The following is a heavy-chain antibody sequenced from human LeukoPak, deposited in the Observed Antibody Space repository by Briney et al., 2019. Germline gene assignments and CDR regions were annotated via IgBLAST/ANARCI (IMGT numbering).Heavy chain of an antibody. CDR2: MNPNSGNT. D-gene: IGHD6-19*01. V-gene: IGHV1-8*03. CDR1: GGTFSSYA. CDR3: ARETYSSGWCYFDY. Sequence: ASVKVSCKASGGTFSSYAISWVRQAPGQGLEWMGWMNPNSGNTGYAQKFQGRVTITRNTSISTAYMELSSLRSEDTAVYYCARETYSSGWCYFDYWGQGTLVTVSS. J-gene: IGHJ4*02.